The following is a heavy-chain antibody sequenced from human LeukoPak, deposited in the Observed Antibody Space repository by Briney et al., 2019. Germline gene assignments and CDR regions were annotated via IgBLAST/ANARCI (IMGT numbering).Heavy chain of an antibody. CDR2: ISNSGGST. V-gene: IGHV3-23*01. CDR3: AKGDSSGYYYEYFDY. J-gene: IGHJ4*02. CDR1: GFTFSSYA. Sequence: PGGSLRLSCTASGFTFSSYAMSWVRQAPGKGLEWVSSISNSGGSTYYADSVKGRFTISRDNSKSTLYLQMNSLRAEDTAIYYCAKGDSSGYYYEYFDYWGQGTLVTVSS. D-gene: IGHD3-22*01.